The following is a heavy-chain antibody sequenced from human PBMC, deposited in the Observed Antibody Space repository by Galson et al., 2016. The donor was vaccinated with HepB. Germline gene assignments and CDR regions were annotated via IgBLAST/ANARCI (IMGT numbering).Heavy chain of an antibody. Sequence: SLRLSCAASGFTFSGYGMHWVRQAPGKGLEWVAADSMDGRRKFYADSVKGRFTISRDNSNNILFLQMSNLRADDTAVYFCAKRHEYCPPVGCSVDYWGQGTLVSVSS. CDR3: AKRHEYCPPVGCSVDY. J-gene: IGHJ4*02. D-gene: IGHD2/OR15-2a*01. V-gene: IGHV3-30*18. CDR1: GFTFSGYG. CDR2: DSMDGRRK.